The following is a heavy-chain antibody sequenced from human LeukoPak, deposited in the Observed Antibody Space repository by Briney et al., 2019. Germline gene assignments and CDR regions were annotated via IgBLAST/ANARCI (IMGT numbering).Heavy chain of an antibody. D-gene: IGHD2-8*01. V-gene: IGHV1-2*02. CDR2: INPNSGGT. CDR1: GYTFTSYD. Sequence: ASVKVSCKASGYTFTSYDINWVRQAPGQGLEWMGWINPNSGGTNYAQKFQGRVTMTRDTSISTAYMELSRLTSDDTAVYYCVREVVLMVYAVGYWGQGTLVTVSS. CDR3: VREVVLMVYAVGY. J-gene: IGHJ4*02.